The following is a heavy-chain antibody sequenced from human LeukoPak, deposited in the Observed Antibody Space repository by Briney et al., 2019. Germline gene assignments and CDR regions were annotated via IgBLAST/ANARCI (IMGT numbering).Heavy chain of an antibody. CDR1: GFTFTSSA. D-gene: IGHD2-2*01. V-gene: IGHV1-58*01. CDR2: IVAGSGNT. CDR3: AAGWVTAATDAFDI. J-gene: IGHJ3*02. Sequence: GTSVKVSCKASGFTFTSSAVQWVRQARGQRLEWIGWIVAGSGNTNYAQKFQERVTITRDMSTSTAYMELSSLRSEDTAVYYCAAGWVTAATDAFDIWGQGTMVTVSS.